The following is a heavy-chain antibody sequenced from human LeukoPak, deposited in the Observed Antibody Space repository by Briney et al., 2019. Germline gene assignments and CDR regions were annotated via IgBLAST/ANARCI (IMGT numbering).Heavy chain of an antibody. Sequence: ASVKVSCKASGYTFTGYYMHWVRQAPGQGLEWMGWINPNSGGTNYAQKFQGRVTMTRDTSISTAYMELSRLRSDDTAVYYCARWRRVVAVPSNWFDPWGQGTLVTVSS. CDR2: INPNSGGT. D-gene: IGHD2-15*01. J-gene: IGHJ5*02. CDR1: GYTFTGYY. V-gene: IGHV1-2*02. CDR3: ARWRRVVAVPSNWFDP.